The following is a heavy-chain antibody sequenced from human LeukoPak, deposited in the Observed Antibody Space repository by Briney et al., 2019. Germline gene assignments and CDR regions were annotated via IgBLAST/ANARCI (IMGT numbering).Heavy chain of an antibody. J-gene: IGHJ4*02. CDR2: ISSSGNTM. CDR1: GFTFSSYG. D-gene: IGHD3-16*01. Sequence: PGESLRLSCAASGFTFSSYGMHWIRQAPGKGLEWVSYISSSGNTMYYADSVKGRFTISRDNAKNSLYLQMNSLRAEDTAVYYCASPYYWGQGTLVTVSS. CDR3: ASPYY. V-gene: IGHV3-48*04.